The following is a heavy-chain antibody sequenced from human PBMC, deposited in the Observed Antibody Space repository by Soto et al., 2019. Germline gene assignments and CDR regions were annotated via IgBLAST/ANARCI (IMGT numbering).Heavy chain of an antibody. J-gene: IGHJ4*02. V-gene: IGHV3-30*18. CDR1: GFTFSSYG. D-gene: IGHD6-6*01. CDR3: AKGSSSSKNFDY. Sequence: QVQLVESGGGVVQPGRSLRLSCAASGFTFSSYGMHWVRQAPGKGLEWVAVISYDGSNKYYADSVKGRFTISRDNSKNTLYLQMNSLRAEDTAVYYCAKGSSSSKNFDYWGQGTLVTVSS. CDR2: ISYDGSNK.